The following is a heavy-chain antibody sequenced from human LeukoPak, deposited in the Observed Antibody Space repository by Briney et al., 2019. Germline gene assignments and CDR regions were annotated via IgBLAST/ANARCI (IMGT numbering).Heavy chain of an antibody. CDR2: IYSSGNT. CDR1: HDSFISYY. V-gene: IGHV4-59*01. CDR3: ARDEGIAAQFDY. Sequence: SGTLSLTCTVSHDSFISYYWNWIRQPPGKGLEWIGYIYSSGNTDYNPALKSRVTMSMDTSRNQFSLKLRSVTAADTAIYYCARDEGIAAQFDYWGQGALVTVSS. J-gene: IGHJ4*02. D-gene: IGHD6-6*01.